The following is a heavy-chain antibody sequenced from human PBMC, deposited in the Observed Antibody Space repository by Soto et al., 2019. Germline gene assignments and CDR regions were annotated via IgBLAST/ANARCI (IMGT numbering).Heavy chain of an antibody. V-gene: IGHV1-2*02. CDR2: INPKSGGT. D-gene: IGHD1-26*01. CDR3: ARYLAKGGGSAGFDY. CDR1: GYTFTVYY. Sequence: QGQLVQSGAEVKKPGASVNVACKASGYTFTVYYMQWVRQAPGQGLERMGWINPKSGGTMYPQKFKGRVSMTWDTSISPAYMALTRLRSDDTAVYYCARYLAKGGGSAGFDYWGQGTLVTFSS. J-gene: IGHJ4*02.